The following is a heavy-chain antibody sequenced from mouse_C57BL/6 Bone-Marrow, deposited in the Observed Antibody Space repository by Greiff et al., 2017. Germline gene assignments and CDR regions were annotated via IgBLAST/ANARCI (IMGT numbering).Heavy chain of an antibody. J-gene: IGHJ4*01. Sequence: VQLQQPGAELVKPGASVKLSCKASGYTFTSYWLQWVKQRPGQGLEWIGEIDPSDSYPNYNQKFKGKATLTVDTSSSTAYMQLSSLTSEDSAVYYCARGGRYYYAMDYWGQGTSVTVSS. CDR1: GYTFTSYW. CDR2: IDPSDSYP. CDR3: ARGGRYYYAMDY. V-gene: IGHV1-50*01.